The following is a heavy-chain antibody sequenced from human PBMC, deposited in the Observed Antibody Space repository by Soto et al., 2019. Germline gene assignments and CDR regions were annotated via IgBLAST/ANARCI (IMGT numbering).Heavy chain of an antibody. Sequence: GGSLRLSCAASGFTYSRYGMNWLRQAPGKGLEWVASISSSTSYVYYADSVKGRFSTSRDNAKNILYLEMYALRPEDTAVYYCARDPSEGRVGNWFESWGQGTLVTVSS. V-gene: IGHV3-21*06. J-gene: IGHJ5*01. CDR1: GFTYSRYG. CDR3: ARDPSEGRVGNWFES. D-gene: IGHD2-2*01. CDR2: ISSSTSYV.